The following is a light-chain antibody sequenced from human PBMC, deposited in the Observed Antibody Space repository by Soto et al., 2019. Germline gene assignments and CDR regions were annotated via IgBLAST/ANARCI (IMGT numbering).Light chain of an antibody. CDR2: GAS. J-gene: IGKJ1*01. Sequence: EIVLTQSPGPLSLSPGERATLSCRASQSVSSSYLAWYQQKPGQAPRLLIYGASSRATGIPDRFSGSGSGTESTLTISRLEPEDFAVYYCQQYGSSPKTFGQGTKVDIK. CDR3: QQYGSSPKT. CDR1: QSVSSSY. V-gene: IGKV3-20*01.